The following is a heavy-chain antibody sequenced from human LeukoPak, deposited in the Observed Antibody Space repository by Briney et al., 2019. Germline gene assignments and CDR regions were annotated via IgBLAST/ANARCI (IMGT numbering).Heavy chain of an antibody. D-gene: IGHD2-2*01. CDR2: ISYDGSNK. CDR1: GFTFSSYG. V-gene: IGHV3-30*18. CDR3: AKDLRPKIVVGPAAPFDY. Sequence: PGGSLRLSCAASGFTFSSYGMHWVRQAPGKGLEWVAVISYDGSNKYYADSVKGRFTISRDNSKNTLYLQMNSLRAEDTAVYYCAKDLRPKIVVGPAAPFDYWGQGTLVTVSS. J-gene: IGHJ4*02.